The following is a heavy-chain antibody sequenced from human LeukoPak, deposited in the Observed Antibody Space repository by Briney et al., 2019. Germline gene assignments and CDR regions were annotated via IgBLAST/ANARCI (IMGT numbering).Heavy chain of an antibody. Sequence: GRSLRLSCAVSGFTFSSYGMHWVRQAPGKGLEWVAVIWYDGSNKYYADSVKGRFTISRDNSKNTLYLQMNSLRAEDTAVYYCARARGYCTNGVCPDYYYGMDVWGQGTTVTVSS. J-gene: IGHJ6*02. D-gene: IGHD2-8*01. CDR3: ARARGYCTNGVCPDYYYGMDV. CDR2: IWYDGSNK. CDR1: GFTFSSYG. V-gene: IGHV3-33*01.